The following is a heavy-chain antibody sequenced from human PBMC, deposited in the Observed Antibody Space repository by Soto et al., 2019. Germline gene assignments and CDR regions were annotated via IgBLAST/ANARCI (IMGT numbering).Heavy chain of an antibody. Sequence: QVQLQESGPGLVKPSETLSLTCTVSGGSISSYYWSWIRQPPGKGLEWIGYIYYSGSTNYNPSLKSRVTISVDTSKNQFSLKLSSVTAADTAVYYCARRYGVAFDIWGQGTMVTVSP. J-gene: IGHJ3*02. CDR1: GGSISSYY. CDR2: IYYSGST. V-gene: IGHV4-59*08. CDR3: ARRYGVAFDI. D-gene: IGHD3-10*01.